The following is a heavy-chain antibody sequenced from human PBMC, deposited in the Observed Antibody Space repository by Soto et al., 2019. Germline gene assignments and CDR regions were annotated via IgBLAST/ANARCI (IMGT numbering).Heavy chain of an antibody. CDR3: TTDRGYLTFDY. V-gene: IGHV3-30*03. J-gene: IGHJ4*02. CDR2: ISYDGSNK. CDR1: GFTFSSYG. D-gene: IGHD3-22*01. Sequence: SLRLSCAASGFTFSSYGMHWVRQAPGKGLEWVAVISYDGSNKYYADSVKGRFTISRDNSKNTLYLQMNSLRAEDTAMYYCTTDRGYLTFDYWGQGTLVNVSS.